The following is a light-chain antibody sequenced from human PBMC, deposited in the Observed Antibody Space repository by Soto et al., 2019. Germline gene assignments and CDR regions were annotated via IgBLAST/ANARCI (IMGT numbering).Light chain of an antibody. Sequence: GLTLYPATLSVSPGERSTRSCRSSQSVSSNLAWYQQKPGQAPRLLIYGASTRATGIPARFSGRGSGTEFTLTISSLQPEDFAVYYCQQYNNWPPTTFGQGTRLEIK. CDR2: GAS. CDR3: QQYNNWPPTT. J-gene: IGKJ5*01. V-gene: IGKV3-15*01. CDR1: QSVSSN.